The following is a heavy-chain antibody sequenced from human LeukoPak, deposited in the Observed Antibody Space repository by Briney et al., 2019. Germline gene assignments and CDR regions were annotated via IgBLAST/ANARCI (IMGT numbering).Heavy chain of an antibody. D-gene: IGHD2/OR15-2a*01. CDR2: ISSGGAST. CDR3: ARVRTLYFDY. Sequence: PGGSLRLSCAASGFTFSSYAMSWVRQAPGKGLEWVSAISSGGASTYYADSVEGRFTISRDNSNNTLYLQMNSLRDEDTAVYYCARVRTLYFDYWGQGTLVTVSS. CDR1: GFTFSSYA. J-gene: IGHJ4*02. V-gene: IGHV3-23*01.